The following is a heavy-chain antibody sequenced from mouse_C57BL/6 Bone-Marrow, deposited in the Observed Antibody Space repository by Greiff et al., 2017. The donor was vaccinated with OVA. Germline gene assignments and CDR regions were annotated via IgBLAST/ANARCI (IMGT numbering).Heavy chain of an antibody. V-gene: IGHV1-4*01. Sequence: VKLVESGAELARPGASVKMSCKASGYTFTSYTMHWVKQRPGQGLEWIGYINPSSGYTKYNQKFKDKATLTADKSSSTAYMQLSSLTSEDSAVYYCARGWFYAMDYWGQGTSVTVSS. J-gene: IGHJ4*01. CDR3: ARGWFYAMDY. D-gene: IGHD3-3*01. CDR2: INPSSGYT. CDR1: GYTFTSYT.